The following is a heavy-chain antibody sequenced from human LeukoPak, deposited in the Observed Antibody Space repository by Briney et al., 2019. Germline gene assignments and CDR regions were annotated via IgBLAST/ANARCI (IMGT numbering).Heavy chain of an antibody. J-gene: IGHJ4*02. V-gene: IGHV3-11*06. CDR2: ISSSSSYT. Sequence: PGGSLRLSCAASGFTFSDYYMSWIRQAPGKGLEWVSYISSSSSYTKYADSLKGRFTISRDNAKNSLYLQMNSLRAEDTAVYYCARVYYDILTGYYPFYFDYWGQGTLVTVSS. CDR1: GFTFSDYY. CDR3: ARVYYDILTGYYPFYFDY. D-gene: IGHD3-9*01.